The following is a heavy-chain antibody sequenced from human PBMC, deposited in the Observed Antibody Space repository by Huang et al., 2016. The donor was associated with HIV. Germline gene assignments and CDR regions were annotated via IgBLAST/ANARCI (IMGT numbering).Heavy chain of an antibody. CDR3: ARGQGGYYYYYMDV. Sequence: QVQLQQWGAGLLRPSETLSLTCAVYGGSFSGYYGTWIRQPPGKGLEWIGEINHSDSTNYNPFLKSRVTISVDTSRNQFSLTLTSVTAADTAVYYCARGQGGYYYYYMDVWGKGTTVTVSS. CDR1: GGSFSGYY. J-gene: IGHJ6*03. CDR2: INHSDST. V-gene: IGHV4-34*01.